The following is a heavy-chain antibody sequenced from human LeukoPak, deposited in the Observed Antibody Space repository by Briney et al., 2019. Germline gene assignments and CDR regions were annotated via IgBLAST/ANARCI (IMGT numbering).Heavy chain of an antibody. V-gene: IGHV4-38-2*02. J-gene: IGHJ4*02. Sequence: SETLSLTCAVSGHSISSGYYWGWIRQPPGKGLEWIGSISHSGDTYRNPSLTSRVTISVDTSKNQISLKLSSVTAAGTAVYYCARDRGIRGTVDYWGQGTLVTVSS. D-gene: IGHD3-10*01. CDR1: GHSISSGYY. CDR2: ISHSGDT. CDR3: ARDRGIRGTVDY.